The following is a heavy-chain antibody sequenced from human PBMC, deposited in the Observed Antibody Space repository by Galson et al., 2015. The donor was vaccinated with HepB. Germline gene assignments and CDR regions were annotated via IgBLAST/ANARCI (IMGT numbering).Heavy chain of an antibody. CDR1: GFSFSNSW. J-gene: IGHJ4*01. V-gene: IGHV3-7*01. Sequence: SLRLSCAASGFSFSNSWMMWFRQAPGKGLEWVAAIKPDGSGEWYVDSVRGRFTISRDNAKNSLYLQVTSLRAEDTALYYCVSTSRRSSIAYWGHGTLVAVSS. D-gene: IGHD2-21*01. CDR3: VSTSRRSSIAY. CDR2: IKPDGSGE.